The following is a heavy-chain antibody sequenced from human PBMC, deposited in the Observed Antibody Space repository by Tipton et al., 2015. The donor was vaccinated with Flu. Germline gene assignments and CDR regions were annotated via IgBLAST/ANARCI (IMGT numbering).Heavy chain of an antibody. Sequence: LSCTVSGGSISSGSYYWAWVRQPAGKGLEWIGRIFTSGSTNYNPSLEGRVTISLDTSANQFSLKLSSVTAADTALYYCAREGYDFLSGYYTDYWGQGALVTVS. CDR1: GGSISSGSYY. CDR3: AREGYDFLSGYYTDY. D-gene: IGHD3-3*01. J-gene: IGHJ4*02. V-gene: IGHV4-61*02. CDR2: IFTSGST.